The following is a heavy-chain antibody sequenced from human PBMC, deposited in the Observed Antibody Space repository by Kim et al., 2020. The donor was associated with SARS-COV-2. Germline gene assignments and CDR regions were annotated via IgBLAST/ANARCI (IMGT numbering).Heavy chain of an antibody. CDR2: IKQDGSEK. Sequence: GGSLRLSCAASGFTFSSYWMSWVRQAPGKGLEWVANIKQDGSEKYYVDSVKGRFTISRDNAKNSLYLQMNSLRAEDTAVYYCARTQEVLRYFDWLSLFDYWGQGTLVTVSS. CDR3: ARTQEVLRYFDWLSLFDY. J-gene: IGHJ4*02. D-gene: IGHD3-9*01. V-gene: IGHV3-7*01. CDR1: GFTFSSYW.